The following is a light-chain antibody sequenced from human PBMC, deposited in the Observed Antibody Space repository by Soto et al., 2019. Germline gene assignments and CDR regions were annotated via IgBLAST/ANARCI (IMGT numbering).Light chain of an antibody. CDR2: GAS. CDR1: QSVSSSY. J-gene: IGKJ2*02. Sequence: ELGLTQSPGTLSLSPGERATLSCRASQSVSSSYLAWYQQKPGQAPRLLIYGASSRATGNPDRFSGSGSGTDFTLHTSSLEPEGFAVYYYQQYGSSPPGTLGQGTKLEIK. CDR3: QQYGSSPPGT. V-gene: IGKV3-20*01.